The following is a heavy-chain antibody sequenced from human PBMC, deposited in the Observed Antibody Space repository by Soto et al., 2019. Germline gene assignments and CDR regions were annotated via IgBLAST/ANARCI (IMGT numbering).Heavy chain of an antibody. CDR1: GFIFSSYA. V-gene: IGHV3-23*01. CDR3: AREDGGGPFDF. CDR2: ISGHGGDI. D-gene: IGHD2-15*01. Sequence: EVQLLEFGGGLVRPGGSLRLSCAASGFIFSSYAMHWVCQAPGKGLEWVSGISGHGGDIYYADSVKGRFTISRDTATSTLYLQMDSLRADDTAVYYCAREDGGGPFDFWGQGTLVTVSS. J-gene: IGHJ4*02.